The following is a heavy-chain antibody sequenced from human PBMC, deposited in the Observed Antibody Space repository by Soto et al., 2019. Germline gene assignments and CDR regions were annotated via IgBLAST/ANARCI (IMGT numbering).Heavy chain of an antibody. J-gene: IGHJ5*02. CDR2: IYYSGST. Sequence: SETLSLTCTVSGGSISSYYLSWIRQPPGKGLEWIGYIYYSGSTNYNPSLKSRVTISVDTSKNQFSLKLSSVTAADTAVYYCARVSQYWFDPWGQGTLVTVSS. V-gene: IGHV4-59*01. CDR3: ARVSQYWFDP. CDR1: GGSISSYY.